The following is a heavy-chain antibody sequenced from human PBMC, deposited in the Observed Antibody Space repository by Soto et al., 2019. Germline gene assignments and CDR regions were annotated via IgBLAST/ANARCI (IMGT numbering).Heavy chain of an antibody. J-gene: IGHJ4*02. V-gene: IGHV4-39*01. CDR3: ARFGYCSSTSCSRPGFDY. CDR2: IYYSGST. CDR1: GGSISSSSYY. Sequence: QLQLQESGPGLVKPSETLSLTCTVSGGSISSSSYYWGWIRQPPGKGLEWIGSIYYSGSTYYNPSLKSRVTISVDTSKNQFSLKLSSVTAADTAVYYCARFGYCSSTSCSRPGFDYWGQGTLVTVSS. D-gene: IGHD2-2*01.